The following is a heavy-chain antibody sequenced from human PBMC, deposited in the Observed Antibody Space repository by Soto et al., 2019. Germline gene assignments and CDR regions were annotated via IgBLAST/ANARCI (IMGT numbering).Heavy chain of an antibody. V-gene: IGHV4-34*01. CDR3: ARDPDIVATSDAFDI. D-gene: IGHD5-12*01. Sequence: QVQLQQWGAGLLKPSETLSLTCAVYGGSFSGYYWSWIRQPPGKGLERIGEINHSGSTNYNPSLKSRVTISVDTSKNQFSLKLSSVTAADTAVYYCARDPDIVATSDAFDIWGQGTMVTVSS. CDR2: INHSGST. J-gene: IGHJ3*02. CDR1: GGSFSGYY.